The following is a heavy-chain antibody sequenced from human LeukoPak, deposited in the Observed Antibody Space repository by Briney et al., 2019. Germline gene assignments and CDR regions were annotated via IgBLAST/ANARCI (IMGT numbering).Heavy chain of an antibody. V-gene: IGHV3-48*03. CDR2: ISTSVSTI. D-gene: IGHD1-26*01. Sequence: PGGSLRLSCAASGFTSSSYEMNWVRQAPGKGLEWVSYISTSVSTIYYADSVKGRFTISRDNAKNSLYLQMNSLRAEDTAVYYCARAGRNFDYWGQGTLVTVSS. CDR1: GFTSSSYE. CDR3: ARAGRNFDY. J-gene: IGHJ4*02.